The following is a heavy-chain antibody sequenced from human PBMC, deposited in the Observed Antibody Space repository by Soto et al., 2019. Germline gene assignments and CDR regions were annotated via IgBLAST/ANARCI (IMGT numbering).Heavy chain of an antibody. CDR1: GGSISSGGYS. CDR3: AGGPGVARNY. J-gene: IGHJ4*02. Sequence: QLQLQESGSGLVKPSQTLSLTCAVSGGSISSGGYSWSWIRQPPGKGLEWIGYIYHSGSTYYNPSLKRRVPIAVDRSKNQFSLKLSSVTAADTTVYYCAGGPGVARNYWGQGTLVTVSS. CDR2: IYHSGST. V-gene: IGHV4-30-2*01. D-gene: IGHD5-12*01.